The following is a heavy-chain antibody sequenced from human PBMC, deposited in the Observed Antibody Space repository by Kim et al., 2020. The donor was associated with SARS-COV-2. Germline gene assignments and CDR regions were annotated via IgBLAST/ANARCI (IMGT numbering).Heavy chain of an antibody. D-gene: IGHD2-15*01. CDR3: ARGGGCSGGGCYGDY. Sequence: PSLNSRVTMSEDTSKNQFSLKLSSVTAADTAVYYCARGGGCSGGGCYGDYWGQGILVTVSS. V-gene: IGHV4-34*01. J-gene: IGHJ4*02.